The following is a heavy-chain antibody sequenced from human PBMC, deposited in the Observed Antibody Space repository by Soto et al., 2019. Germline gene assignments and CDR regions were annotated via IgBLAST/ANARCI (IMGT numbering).Heavy chain of an antibody. V-gene: IGHV3-33*01. CDR2: IWYDGSNK. J-gene: IGHJ6*02. Sequence: ESGGGVVQPGRSLRLSCAASGFTFSSYGMHWVRQAPGKGLEWVAVIWYDGSNKYYADSVKGRFTISRDNSKNTLYLQMNSLRAEDTAVYYCARDEFLSNGMDVWGQGITVTVSS. CDR1: GFTFSSYG. CDR3: ARDEFLSNGMDV. D-gene: IGHD3-10*01.